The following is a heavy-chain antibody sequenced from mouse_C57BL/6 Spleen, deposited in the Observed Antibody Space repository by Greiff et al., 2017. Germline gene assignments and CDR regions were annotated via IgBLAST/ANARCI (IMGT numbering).Heavy chain of an antibody. D-gene: IGHD2-1*01. CDR3: VGGYGKYGEYSLEY. J-gene: IGHJ2*01. V-gene: IGHV10-3*01. Sequence: EVKLMESGGGLVQPKGSLKLSCAASGFTFNTYAMHWVRHAPGKGLEWVARIRSKSSNFATYYADLVKDRFTISRDNSQGMLYRKMNNMKTEGTAMYDGVGGYGKYGEYSLEYWGQGTTLTVSS. CDR2: IRSKSSNFAT. CDR1: GFTFNTYA.